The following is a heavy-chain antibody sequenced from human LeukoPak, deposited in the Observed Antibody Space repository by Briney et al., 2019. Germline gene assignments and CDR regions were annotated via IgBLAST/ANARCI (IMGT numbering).Heavy chain of an antibody. CDR3: AIDPRGDFDY. J-gene: IGHJ4*02. Sequence: GGSLRLSCAASGFSFSDYFMTWIRQAPGKGLECISYISSSGSIMYYADSVKGRFTISRDNAKNSPYLQMNSLRAEDTAVYYCAIDPRGDFDYWGQGTLVTVSS. CDR1: GFSFSDYF. V-gene: IGHV3-11*01. D-gene: IGHD3-16*01. CDR2: ISSSGSIM.